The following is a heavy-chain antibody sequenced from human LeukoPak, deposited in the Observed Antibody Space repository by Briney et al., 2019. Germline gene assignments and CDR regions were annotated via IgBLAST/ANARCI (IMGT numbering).Heavy chain of an antibody. D-gene: IGHD6-19*01. V-gene: IGHV1-8*01. CDR2: MNPNSGNT. CDR1: GYTFTSYD. Sequence: GASVKVSCKASGYTFTSYDFNWVRQATGQGLEWMGWMNPNSGNTGYAQKFQGRVTMTRNTSISTAYMELRSLRSDDTAVYYCARAAVAGGSSFDYWGQGTLVTVSS. CDR3: ARAAVAGGSSFDY. J-gene: IGHJ4*02.